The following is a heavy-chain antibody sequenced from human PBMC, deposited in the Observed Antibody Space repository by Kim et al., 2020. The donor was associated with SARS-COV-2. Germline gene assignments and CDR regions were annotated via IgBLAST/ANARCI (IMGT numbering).Heavy chain of an antibody. V-gene: IGHV4-4*07. CDR2: IYTSGST. J-gene: IGHJ3*02. CDR1: GGSISYYY. CDR3: ARSSSGYYYAGFDI. D-gene: IGHD3-22*01. Sequence: SETLSPTCTVSGGSISYYYWSWVRQPAGKGLEWIGRIYTSGSTNYNPSLKSRLTMSVDTSKNQFYFKLTSVTAADTAVYYCARSSSGYYYAGFDIWGQGTMVTVSS.